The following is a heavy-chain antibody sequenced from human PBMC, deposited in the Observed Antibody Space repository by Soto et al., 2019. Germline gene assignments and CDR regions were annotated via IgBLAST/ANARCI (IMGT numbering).Heavy chain of an antibody. D-gene: IGHD5-18*01. Sequence: QVQLVESGGGVVQPGRSLRLSCAASGFTFSIHAMHWVRQAPCKGLEWVAVISYDGNNIVYADSVKGRFTISRDNSENTLSLQMNRLREEDTGVYYCARRDSYGGPNNCGMDVWGQGTTVTV. CDR1: GFTFSIHA. J-gene: IGHJ6*02. V-gene: IGHV3-30-3*01. CDR3: ARRDSYGGPNNCGMDV. CDR2: ISYDGNNI.